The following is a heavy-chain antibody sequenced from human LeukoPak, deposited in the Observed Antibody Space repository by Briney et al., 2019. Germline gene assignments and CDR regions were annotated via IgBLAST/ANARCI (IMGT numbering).Heavy chain of an antibody. D-gene: IGHD3-16*01. CDR2: IYYSGST. CDR3: ARDLGGSVTRLDY. J-gene: IGHJ4*02. V-gene: IGHV4-59*12. Sequence: MPSETLSLTCAVYGESFSGYYWSWIRQPPGKGLEWIGYIYYSGSTYYNPSLKSRVTISVDTSKNQFSLKLSSVTAADTAVYYCARDLGGSVTRLDYWGQGTLVTVSS. CDR1: GESFSGYY.